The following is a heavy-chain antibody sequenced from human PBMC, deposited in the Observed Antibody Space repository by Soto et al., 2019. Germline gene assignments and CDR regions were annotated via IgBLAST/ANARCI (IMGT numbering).Heavy chain of an antibody. D-gene: IGHD3-10*02. V-gene: IGHV4-4*07. CDR2: IYTSGST. CDR3: ARDLYGGARDWFDP. Sequence: SETLSLTCTVSGGSISSYYWSWIRQPAGKGLEWIGRIYTSGSTNYNPSLKSRVTMSVDTSKNQFSLKLSSVTAADTAVYYCARDLYGGARDWFDPWGQGTLVTVSS. CDR1: GGSISSYY. J-gene: IGHJ5*02.